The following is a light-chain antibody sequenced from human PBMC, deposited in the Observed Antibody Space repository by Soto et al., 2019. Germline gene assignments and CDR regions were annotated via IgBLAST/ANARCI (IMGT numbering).Light chain of an antibody. Sequence: DIQMTQSPSTLSASVGDRVTITCRASQSISTWLAWYQQMPGKAPKLLIYEASNLESGVPSRFSGSGYGTEFTLTISSLQPDDFATYYCQQYNYYPTFGQGTKVDIK. CDR2: EAS. CDR3: QQYNYYPT. J-gene: IGKJ1*01. CDR1: QSISTW. V-gene: IGKV1-5*03.